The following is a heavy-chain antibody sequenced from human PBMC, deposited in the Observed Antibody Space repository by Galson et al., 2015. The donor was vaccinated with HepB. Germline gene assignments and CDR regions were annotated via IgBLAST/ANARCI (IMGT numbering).Heavy chain of an antibody. V-gene: IGHV3-23*01. CDR1: GFTFSSYA. CDR2: ISGSGGNT. D-gene: IGHD6-13*01. J-gene: IGHJ4*02. CDR3: AKGHIASAGSSDY. Sequence: SLRLSCAVSGFTFSSYAMNWVRQAPGKGLEWVSAISGSGGNTYYADSVKGRFTISRDNSKNTLYLQMNSLRDEDTAVYYCAKGHIASAGSSDYWGQGTLVTVSS.